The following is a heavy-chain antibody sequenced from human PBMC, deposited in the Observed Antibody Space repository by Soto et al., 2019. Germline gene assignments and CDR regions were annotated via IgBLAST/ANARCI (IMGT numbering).Heavy chain of an antibody. D-gene: IGHD4-17*01. Sequence: PGGSLRLSCAASGFTFSSYAMHWVRQAPGKGLEWVAVISYDGSNKYYADSVKGRFTISRDNSKNTLYLQMNSLRAEDTAVYYCARAHYGDYALYHYYGMDVWGQGTKVTVYS. CDR1: GFTFSSYA. CDR2: ISYDGSNK. V-gene: IGHV3-30-3*01. J-gene: IGHJ6*02. CDR3: ARAHYGDYALYHYYGMDV.